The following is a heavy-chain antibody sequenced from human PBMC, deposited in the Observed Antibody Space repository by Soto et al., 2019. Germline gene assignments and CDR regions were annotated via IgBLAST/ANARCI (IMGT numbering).Heavy chain of an antibody. J-gene: IGHJ6*03. Sequence: GGSLRLSCAASGFTFSSYTMNWGRQAPGKGLEWVSSIDTTTTHMYYADSLKGRFTVSRDNAKSSLYLQMNSLRAEDTAVYYCARRSNPPHLYYHYMDVWGKGTTVTVSS. CDR1: GFTFSSYT. D-gene: IGHD4-4*01. CDR2: IDTTTTHM. V-gene: IGHV3-21*01. CDR3: ARRSNPPHLYYHYMDV.